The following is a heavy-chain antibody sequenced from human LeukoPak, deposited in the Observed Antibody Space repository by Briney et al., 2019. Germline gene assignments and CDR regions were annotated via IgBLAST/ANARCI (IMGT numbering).Heavy chain of an antibody. CDR2: IYYSGST. D-gene: IGHD3-22*01. CDR1: GGSISSYY. CDR3: ARGVVANYFDY. Sequence: SETLSLTCTVSGGSISSYYWSWIRQPPGKGLEWIGYIYYSGSTNYNPSLNSRITISVDTSKNQFSLKLSSVTAADTAVYYCARGVVANYFDYWGQGTLVTVSS. V-gene: IGHV4-59*01. J-gene: IGHJ4*02.